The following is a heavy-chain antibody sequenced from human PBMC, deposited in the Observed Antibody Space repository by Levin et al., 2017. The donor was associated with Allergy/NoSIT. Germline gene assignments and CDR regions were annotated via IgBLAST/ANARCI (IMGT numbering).Heavy chain of an antibody. J-gene: IGHJ4*02. CDR3: ARDQFYVSGTYYRTFDY. D-gene: IGHD3-10*01. Sequence: GGSLRLSCAASGFTFRHYAMHWLRQAPGKGLEWVALISNDGGSQYYADSVKGRFTISRDDSQNMVFLQMNSLGPEDTAIYYCARDQFYVSGTYYRTFDYWGQGTLVTASS. CDR1: GFTFRHYA. V-gene: IGHV3-30-3*01. CDR2: ISNDGGSQ.